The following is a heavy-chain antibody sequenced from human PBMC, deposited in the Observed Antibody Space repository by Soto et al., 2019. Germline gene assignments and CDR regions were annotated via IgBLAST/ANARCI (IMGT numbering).Heavy chain of an antibody. J-gene: IGHJ4*02. CDR3: ARGGVSTRTFGY. V-gene: IGHV5-51*01. Sequence: QMPGKGLELMGIIYPSDSDTRYRPSFQGQVTISADKSISSAYLQWSSLRASDTAMYYCARGGVSTRTFGYWGQGTPVTVSS. CDR2: IYPSDSDT. D-gene: IGHD3-3*01.